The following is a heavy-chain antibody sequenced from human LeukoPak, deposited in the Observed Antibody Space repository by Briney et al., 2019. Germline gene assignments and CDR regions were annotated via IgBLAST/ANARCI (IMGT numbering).Heavy chain of an antibody. D-gene: IGHD4-17*01. CDR3: ARDHGDYEGAFDI. V-gene: IGHV3-53*01. J-gene: IGHJ3*02. CDR1: GFTVSSNY. CDR2: IYSGGST. Sequence: PGGSLRLSCAASGFTVSSNYMSWVRQAPGKGLEWVSVIYSGGSTYYADSVKGRFTISWDNAKKSLYLQMNSLRAEDTAIYYCARDHGDYEGAFDIWGQGTMVTVSS.